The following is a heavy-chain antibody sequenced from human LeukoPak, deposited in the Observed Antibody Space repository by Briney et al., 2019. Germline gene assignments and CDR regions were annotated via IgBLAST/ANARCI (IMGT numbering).Heavy chain of an antibody. D-gene: IGHD2-15*01. Sequence: ASVKVSCKASGGTFSSYAISWVRQASGQGLEWMGGIIPIFGTANYAQKFQGRVTITADESTSTAYMELSSLRSEDTAVYYCARPPTSSRGGRYYYMDVWGKGTTVTVSS. J-gene: IGHJ6*03. CDR3: ARPPTSSRGGRYYYMDV. V-gene: IGHV1-69*01. CDR2: IIPIFGTA. CDR1: GGTFSSYA.